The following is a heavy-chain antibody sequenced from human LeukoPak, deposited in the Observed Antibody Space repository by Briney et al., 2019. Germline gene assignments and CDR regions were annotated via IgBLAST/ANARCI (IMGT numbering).Heavy chain of an antibody. V-gene: IGHV3-23*01. D-gene: IGHD4-17*01. Sequence: PGGSLRLSCAATGFTFSVYAMNWVRQAPGKGLEWVSVITSSGDSTYYADSVKGRFTFSRDNSKDTMFLQMNSPRAEDTAIYYCAKSPTSTTVLYFDYWGQGALVTVSS. CDR1: GFTFSVYA. J-gene: IGHJ4*02. CDR2: ITSSGDST. CDR3: AKSPTSTTVLYFDY.